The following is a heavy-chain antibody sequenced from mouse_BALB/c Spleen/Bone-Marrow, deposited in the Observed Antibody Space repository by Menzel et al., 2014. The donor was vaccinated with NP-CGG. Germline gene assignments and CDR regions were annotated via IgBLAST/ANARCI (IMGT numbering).Heavy chain of an antibody. D-gene: IGHD2-14*01. CDR2: ISTFSGNT. Sequence: QVQLQQPGPELVRPGVSVKISCKGSGYTFTDYAMHWVKRSHAKSLEWIGLISTFSGNTNYNQKLKGKATMTVDKSSSTAYMELARLTSEDSAIYYCARGDYRYDETMDYWGQGTSVTVSS. V-gene: IGHV1S137*01. CDR3: ARGDYRYDETMDY. J-gene: IGHJ4*01. CDR1: GYTFTDYA.